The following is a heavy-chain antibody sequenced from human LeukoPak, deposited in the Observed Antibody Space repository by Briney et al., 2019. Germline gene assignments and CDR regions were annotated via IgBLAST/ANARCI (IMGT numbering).Heavy chain of an antibody. D-gene: IGHD2-2*02. V-gene: IGHV1-69*04. CDR2: IIPIFGIA. CDR1: GGTFSSYA. J-gene: IGHJ6*02. CDR3: ARAVVVPAAIRDYGMDV. Sequence: SVKVSCKASGGTFSSYAISWVRQAPGQGLEWMGRIIPIFGIANYAQKFQGRVTITADKSTSTAYMELSSLRSEDTAVYYCARAVVVPAAIRDYGMDVWGQGTTVTVSS.